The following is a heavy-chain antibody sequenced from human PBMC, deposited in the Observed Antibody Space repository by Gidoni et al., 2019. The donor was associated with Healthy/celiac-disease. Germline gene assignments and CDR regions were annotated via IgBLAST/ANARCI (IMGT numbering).Heavy chain of an antibody. D-gene: IGHD6-13*01. CDR2: INPNSGGT. J-gene: IGHJ6*02. Sequence: QVTLVQSGAEVKKPGASVKASCKAYGYTFTGYYMHWVRQAPGQGLEWMVWINPNSGGTNYAQKFQGRVTMTRDTSISTAYMELSRLRSDDTAVYYCARELGIAAAGRCCGMDVWGQGTTVTVSS. V-gene: IGHV1-2*02. CDR1: GYTFTGYY. CDR3: ARELGIAAAGRCCGMDV.